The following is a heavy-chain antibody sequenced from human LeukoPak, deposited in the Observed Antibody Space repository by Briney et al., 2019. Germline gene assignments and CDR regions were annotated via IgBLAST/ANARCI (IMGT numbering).Heavy chain of an antibody. Sequence: GGSLRLSCAASGFTFSSYGIHWVRQAPCKGLEWVSSISSSSSYIYYADSVKGRFTISRDNAKNSLYLQMNSLRAEDTAVYYCARDPDESSISNWFDPWGQGTLVTVSS. CDR3: ARDPDESSISNWFDP. J-gene: IGHJ5*02. CDR1: GFTFSSYG. D-gene: IGHD6-13*01. V-gene: IGHV3-21*01. CDR2: ISSSSSYI.